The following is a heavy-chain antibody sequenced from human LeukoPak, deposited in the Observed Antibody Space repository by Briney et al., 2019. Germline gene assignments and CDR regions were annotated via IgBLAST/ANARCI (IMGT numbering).Heavy chain of an antibody. Sequence: SETLSLTCTVSGGSISSGGYYWSWIRQPPGKGLEWIGYIYHSGSTYYNPSLKSRVTISVDRSKNQFSLKLSSVTAADTAVYYCAKDRIAAARGYFDYWGQGTLVTVSS. CDR1: GGSISSGGYY. CDR2: IYHSGST. D-gene: IGHD6-13*01. J-gene: IGHJ4*02. CDR3: AKDRIAAARGYFDY. V-gene: IGHV4-30-2*01.